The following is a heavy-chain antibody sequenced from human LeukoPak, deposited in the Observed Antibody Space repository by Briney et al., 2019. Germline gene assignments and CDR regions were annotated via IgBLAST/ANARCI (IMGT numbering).Heavy chain of an antibody. V-gene: IGHV5-51*01. J-gene: IGHJ4*02. CDR1: GYTFTNYW. CDR2: IYPVDSDT. D-gene: IGHD2-15*01. CDR3: ARIDREVVPFDY. Sequence: GESLKISCKGSGYTFTNYWIGWVRQMPGKGLEWMGIIYPVDSDTRYSPSFQGQVTISADKSISAAYPQWSSLKASDTAMYYCARIDREVVPFDYWGQGPLVTVSS.